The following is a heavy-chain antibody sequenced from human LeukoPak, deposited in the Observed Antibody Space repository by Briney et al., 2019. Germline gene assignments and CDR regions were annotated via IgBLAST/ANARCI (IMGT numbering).Heavy chain of an antibody. D-gene: IGHD5-24*01. Sequence: SETLSLTCTVSGGSMSSYYWSWIRQPPGKGLEGIGYIYYSGSTKYNPSLKSRVTISVDTSKNQFSLKLSSVTAADTAVYCARGARAGYNLEPFDYWGQGTLVTVSS. CDR3: ARGARAGYNLEPFDY. J-gene: IGHJ4*02. CDR1: GGSMSSYY. CDR2: IYYSGST. V-gene: IGHV4-59*08.